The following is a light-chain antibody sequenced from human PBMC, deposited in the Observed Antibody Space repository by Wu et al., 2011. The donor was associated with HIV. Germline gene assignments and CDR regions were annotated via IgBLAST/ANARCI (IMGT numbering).Light chain of an antibody. CDR1: QSVNNY. Sequence: EIVMTQSPATLSVSPGERATLSCRASQSVNNYLAWYQQKLGQAPRLLIHGASSRATGIPARFSGTGSGTDFTLTISSLEPDDFAVYYCQQRINWPLTFGQGTQLEI. CDR2: GAS. J-gene: IGKJ5*01. V-gene: IGKV3-11*01. CDR3: QQRINWPLT.